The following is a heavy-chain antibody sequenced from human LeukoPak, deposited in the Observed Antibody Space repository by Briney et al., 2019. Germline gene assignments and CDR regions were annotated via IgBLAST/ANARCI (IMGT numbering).Heavy chain of an antibody. J-gene: IGHJ3*02. CDR2: ISWNSSI. CDR3: AKGVRITMVRGAFDI. CDR1: GFTFDDYA. V-gene: IGHV3-9*01. D-gene: IGHD3-10*01. Sequence: GGSLRLSCAASGFTFDDYAMYWVRHAPGKGLEWVSGISWNSSIGYADSVKGRFTISRDNAKNSLYLQMNSLRAEDTALYYCAKGVRITMVRGAFDIWGQGTMVTVSS.